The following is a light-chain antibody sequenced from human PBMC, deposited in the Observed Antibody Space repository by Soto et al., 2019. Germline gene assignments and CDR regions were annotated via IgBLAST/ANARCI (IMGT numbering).Light chain of an antibody. Sequence: QSALTQPASVSGSPGQSITISCTGTSSDVGSYNYVSWYQQHPDKAPKLMIYDVSNRPSGVSDRFSGSKSGNTASLTISGLQPEDEAEYYCSSYISSSIVFGGGTKLTVL. CDR1: SSDVGSYNY. CDR2: DVS. J-gene: IGLJ2*01. V-gene: IGLV2-14*01. CDR3: SSYISSSIV.